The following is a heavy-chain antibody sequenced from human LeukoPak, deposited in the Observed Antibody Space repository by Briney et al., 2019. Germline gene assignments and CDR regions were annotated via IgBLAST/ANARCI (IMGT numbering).Heavy chain of an antibody. CDR1: GGSISSYY. CDR3: ARVGGTNYYYYGMDV. Sequence: SETLSLTCTVSGGSISSYYWSWIRQPPGKGLEWIGYIYDSGSTNYNPSLKSRVTISVDTSKNQFSLKLSSVTAADTAVYYCARVGGTNYYYYGMDVWGQGTAVTVSS. V-gene: IGHV4-59*01. J-gene: IGHJ6*02. CDR2: IYDSGST. D-gene: IGHD1-1*01.